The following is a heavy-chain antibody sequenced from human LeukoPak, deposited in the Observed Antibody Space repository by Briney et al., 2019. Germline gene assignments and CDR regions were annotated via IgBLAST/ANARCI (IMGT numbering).Heavy chain of an antibody. D-gene: IGHD2-15*01. CDR2: IYRSGST. CDR3: AIGYCRGGSCDDEPGDAFDI. J-gene: IGHJ3*02. V-gene: IGHV4-38-2*02. Sequence: SETLSLTCTVSGYSINSGYYWVWIRQPPGKGLEWIGSIYRSGSTNYNPSLKSRVTISVDTSKNQFSLKVSSVTAADTAVYYCAIGYCRGGSCDDEPGDAFDIWGQGTMVAVSS. CDR1: GYSINSGYY.